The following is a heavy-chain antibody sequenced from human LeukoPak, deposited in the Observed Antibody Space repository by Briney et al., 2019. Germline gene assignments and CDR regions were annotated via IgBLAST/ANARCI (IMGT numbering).Heavy chain of an antibody. CDR1: EFTLSNHY. J-gene: IGHJ5*02. CDR3: ATDFYDST. D-gene: IGHD2/OR15-2a*01. Sequence: GGSLRLSCAASEFTLSNHYMNWVRQAPGKGLEWVGRIRSNSDGGAIDYAAPVKGRFALSRDDSKNTLYLQMNSLQTEDTAMYYCATDFYDSTWGQGTLVTVSS. CDR2: IRSNSDGGAI. V-gene: IGHV3-15*07.